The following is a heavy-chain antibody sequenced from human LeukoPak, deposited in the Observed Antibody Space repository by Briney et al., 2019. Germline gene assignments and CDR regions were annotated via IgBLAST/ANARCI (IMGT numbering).Heavy chain of an antibody. CDR3: ARERIQNQDFDY. V-gene: IGHV1-69*13. Sequence: ASVKVSCKASGGTFSSYAISWVRQAPGQGLEWMGGIIPIFGTANYAQKFQGRVTITADESTSTAYMELSGLRSEDTAVYYCARERIQNQDFDYWGQGTLVTVSS. D-gene: IGHD1-14*01. CDR2: IIPIFGTA. CDR1: GGTFSSYA. J-gene: IGHJ4*02.